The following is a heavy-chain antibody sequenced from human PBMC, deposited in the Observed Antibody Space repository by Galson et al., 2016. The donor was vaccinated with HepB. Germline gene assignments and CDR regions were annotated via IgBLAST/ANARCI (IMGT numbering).Heavy chain of an antibody. Sequence: ETLSLTCTVSGASIISTNYNWGWIRQPPGKGLEWIASIFHTGRSDSNPSLQSRVTKSVDTSMNRFSLSLRSVSTADTATFFCARHPTGCPNWFDRWGHGTLVVVSS. CDR3: ARHPTGCPNWFDR. D-gene: IGHD1-1*01. CDR1: GASIISTNYN. CDR2: IFHTGRS. V-gene: IGHV4-39*01. J-gene: IGHJ5*02.